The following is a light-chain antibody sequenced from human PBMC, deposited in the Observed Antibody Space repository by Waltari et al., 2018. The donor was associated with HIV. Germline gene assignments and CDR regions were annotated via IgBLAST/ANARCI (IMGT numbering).Light chain of an antibody. CDR1: SSNVDTPW. CDR2: RNY. Sequence: QSVLTHPPQASGTPGQTAPISWSGRSSNVDTPWVYWYQQLPGTAPKLLIYRNYQRPSGVPDRFSSSKSGASASLIISGLRSEDEADYSCGVWDSTLKQWLFGGGTKLTVL. CDR3: GVWDSTLKQWL. J-gene: IGLJ3*02. V-gene: IGLV1-47*01.